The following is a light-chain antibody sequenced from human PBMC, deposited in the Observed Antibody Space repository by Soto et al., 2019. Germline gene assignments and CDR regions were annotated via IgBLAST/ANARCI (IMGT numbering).Light chain of an antibody. Sequence: EIVLTQSPGTLSLSPVERATLSCRASQSVSNNYLAWYQQKPGQAPRLLIYGASNRATGIPDRFSGSGSGTDFTLTISRLEPEDFAVYYCQQRSNWITFGQGTRLEIK. V-gene: IGKV3D-20*02. CDR1: QSVSNNY. CDR2: GAS. J-gene: IGKJ5*01. CDR3: QQRSNWIT.